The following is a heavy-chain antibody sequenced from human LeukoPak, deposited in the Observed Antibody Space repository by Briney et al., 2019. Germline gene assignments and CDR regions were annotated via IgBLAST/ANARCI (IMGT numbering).Heavy chain of an antibody. V-gene: IGHV3-30*18. CDR3: AKDGYPLGYCSSTSCPYYFNY. CDR1: GFTFSSYG. J-gene: IGHJ4*02. Sequence: GGSLRLSCAASGFTFSSYGMHWVRQAPGKGLEWVAVISYDGSDKYYADSVKGRFTISRDNSKNTLYLQMNSLRTEDTAVYYCAKDGYPLGYCSSTSCPYYFNYWGQGPLVTVSS. CDR2: ISYDGSDK. D-gene: IGHD2-2*01.